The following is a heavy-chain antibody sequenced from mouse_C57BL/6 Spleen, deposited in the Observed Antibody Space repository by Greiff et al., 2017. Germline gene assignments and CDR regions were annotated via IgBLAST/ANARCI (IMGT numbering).Heavy chain of an antibody. J-gene: IGHJ1*03. CDR3: ASYYYGSSGYFDV. CDR1: GYTFTSYW. Sequence: VQLQQSGAELVKPGASVKMSCKASGYTFTSYWITWVKQRPGQGLEWIGDIYPGSGSTNYNEKFKSKATLTVDTSSSTAYMQLSSLTSEDSAVYYCASYYYGSSGYFDVWGTGTTVTVSS. D-gene: IGHD1-1*01. V-gene: IGHV1-55*01. CDR2: IYPGSGST.